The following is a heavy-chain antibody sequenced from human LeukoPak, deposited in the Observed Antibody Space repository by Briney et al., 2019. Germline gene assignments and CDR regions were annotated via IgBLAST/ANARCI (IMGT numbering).Heavy chain of an antibody. CDR2: IFYTGST. Sequence: SETLSLTCTVSDGSISSSNYYWAWIRQPPGKGLEWIANIFYTGSTYYNPSLKSRVTISVDTSKNQFSLKLSSVTAADTAVYYCARDHYYDNGEPGATWFDPWGQGTLVTVSS. D-gene: IGHD3-22*01. V-gene: IGHV4-39*07. CDR1: DGSISSSNYY. CDR3: ARDHYYDNGEPGATWFDP. J-gene: IGHJ5*02.